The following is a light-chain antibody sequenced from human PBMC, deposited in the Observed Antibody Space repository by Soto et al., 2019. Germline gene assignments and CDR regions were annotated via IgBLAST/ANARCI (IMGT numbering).Light chain of an antibody. V-gene: IGKV1-5*01. CDR3: QQSYSTPWT. J-gene: IGKJ1*01. CDR1: QSISSW. CDR2: DAS. Sequence: DIQMTQSPSTLSASVGDRVTITCRASQSISSWLAWYQQKPGKAPKLLIYDASSLETGVPSRFSGSGSGTDFTLTISSLQPEDFATYYCQQSYSTPWTFGQGTKVDTK.